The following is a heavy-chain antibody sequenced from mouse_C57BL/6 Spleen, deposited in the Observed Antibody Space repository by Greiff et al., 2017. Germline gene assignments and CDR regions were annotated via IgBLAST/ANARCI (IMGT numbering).Heavy chain of an antibody. CDR1: GFTFTDYY. V-gene: IGHV7-3*01. Sequence: EVKLVESGGGLVQPGGSLSLSCAASGFTFTDYYMSWVRQPPGQALEWLGFIRNKANGYTTEYSASVKGRFTISRYNSQSILYLQMNALRAEDSATYYGARYVGYSIYPFDVWGKGTTLTVSS. D-gene: IGHD2-5*01. CDR2: IRNKANGYTT. CDR3: ARYVGYSIYPFDV. J-gene: IGHJ2*01.